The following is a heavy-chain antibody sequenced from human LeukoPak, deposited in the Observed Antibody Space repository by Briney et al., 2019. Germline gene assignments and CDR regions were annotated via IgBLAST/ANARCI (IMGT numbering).Heavy chain of an antibody. V-gene: IGHV3-15*01. D-gene: IGHD1-26*01. CDR2: IKSKTDGGTT. CDR3: TRGIVGATTVDY. Sequence: WIRQPPGKGLEWVGRIKSKTDGGTTDYAAPVKGRFTISRDDSKNTLYLQMNSLKTEDTAVYYCTRGIVGATTVDYWGQGTLVTVSS. J-gene: IGHJ4*02.